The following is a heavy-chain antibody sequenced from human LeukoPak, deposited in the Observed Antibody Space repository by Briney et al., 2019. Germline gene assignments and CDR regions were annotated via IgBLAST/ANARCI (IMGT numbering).Heavy chain of an antibody. J-gene: IGHJ4*02. D-gene: IGHD4-17*01. CDR2: IYYSGSI. CDR3: ARMTTVTSFDY. Sequence: PSETLSLTCTVSGGSISSYYWSWIRQPPGKGLEWIGNIYYSGSINDNPSLKSRVTISVDTSKNQFSLKLSSVTAADTAVYYCARMTTVTSFDYWGQGTLVTVSS. CDR1: GGSISSYY. V-gene: IGHV4-59*01.